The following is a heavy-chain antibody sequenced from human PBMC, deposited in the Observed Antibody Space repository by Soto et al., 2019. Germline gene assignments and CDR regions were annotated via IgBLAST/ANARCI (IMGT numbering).Heavy chain of an antibody. CDR2: ISSSSSYI. V-gene: IGHV3-21*01. D-gene: IGHD2-2*01. Sequence: EVQLVESGGGLVKPGGSLRLSCAASGFNFSSYSMNWVRQAPGKGLEWVSSISSSSSYIYYADSVKGRFTISRDNAKNSLYLQMNSLRAEDTAVYHCARDLRGEYCSSTSCPENWFDPWGQGTLVTVSS. J-gene: IGHJ5*02. CDR3: ARDLRGEYCSSTSCPENWFDP. CDR1: GFNFSSYS.